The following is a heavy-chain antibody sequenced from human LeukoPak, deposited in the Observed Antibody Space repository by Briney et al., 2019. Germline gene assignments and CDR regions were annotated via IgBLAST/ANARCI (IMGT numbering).Heavy chain of an antibody. CDR2: ISYDGSNK. Sequence: PGGSLRLSCAASGFTFSSYSMNWVRQAPGKGLEWVAVISYDGSNKYYADSVKGRFTISRDNSKNTLYLQMNSLRAEDTAVYYCARDKRPMFLQGAFDIWGQGTMVTVSS. CDR1: GFTFSSYS. J-gene: IGHJ3*02. CDR3: ARDKRPMFLQGAFDI. D-gene: IGHD3-10*02. V-gene: IGHV3-30*03.